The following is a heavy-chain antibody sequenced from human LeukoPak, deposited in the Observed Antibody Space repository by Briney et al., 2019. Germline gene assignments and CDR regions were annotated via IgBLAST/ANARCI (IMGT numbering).Heavy chain of an antibody. CDR1: GFTFSSYE. CDR3: AKDRRYCSSTSCRDYYYYMDV. Sequence: GGSLRLSCAASGFTFSSYEMNWVRQAPGKGLEWVSYISSSGSSIYYADSVQGRFTISRDDAKNSLYLQINSLRAEDTAVYYCAKDRRYCSSTSCRDYYYYMDVWGKGTTVTVSS. D-gene: IGHD2-2*01. V-gene: IGHV3-48*03. J-gene: IGHJ6*03. CDR2: ISSSGSSI.